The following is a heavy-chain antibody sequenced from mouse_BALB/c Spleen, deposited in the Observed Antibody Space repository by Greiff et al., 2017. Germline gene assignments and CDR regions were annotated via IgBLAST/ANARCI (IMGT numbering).Heavy chain of an antibody. J-gene: IGHJ3*01. Sequence: LQESGAELVRPGVSVTISCKGSGYTFTDYAMHWVKQSHAKSLEWIGVISTYYGDASYNQKFKGKATMTVDKSSSTAYMELARLTSEDSAIYYCARDYYGSSYFAYWGQGTLVTVSA. CDR3: ARDYYGSSYFAY. CDR1: GYTFTDYA. D-gene: IGHD1-1*01. V-gene: IGHV1S137*01. CDR2: ISTYYGDA.